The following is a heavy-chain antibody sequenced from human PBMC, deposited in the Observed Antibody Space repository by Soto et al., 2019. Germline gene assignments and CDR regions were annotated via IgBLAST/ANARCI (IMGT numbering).Heavy chain of an antibody. CDR2: ISGTGVTT. D-gene: IGHD3-3*01. CDR1: GFTFSNYA. Sequence: EMQLLESGGDLVQPGGSLRLSCAASGFTFSNYAMTWVRQAPGKGLEYVSAISGTGVTTYQGDSMKGRFTISRDNSKNTLHLQMDSLRAEDTAIYYCTKDRDDIGMVDAFEIWGQGTMVTVSS. CDR3: TKDRDDIGMVDAFEI. V-gene: IGHV3-23*02. J-gene: IGHJ3*02.